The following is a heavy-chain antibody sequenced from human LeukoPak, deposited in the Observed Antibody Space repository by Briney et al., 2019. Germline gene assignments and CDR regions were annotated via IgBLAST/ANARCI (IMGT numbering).Heavy chain of an antibody. CDR3: ARQVWARPGIPRRTAAPLVF. D-gene: IGHD1-14*01. J-gene: IGHJ4*02. V-gene: IGHV3-11*04. CDR1: GFTFSDYY. Sequence: GGSLRLSCAASGFTFSDYYMSWIRQAPGKGLEWVSYISSSGSTIYYADSVKGRFTISRDNAKNSLYLQMNSLRAEDMAVYDCARQVWARPGIPRRTAAPLVFWGQGNLATVSS. CDR2: ISSSGSTI.